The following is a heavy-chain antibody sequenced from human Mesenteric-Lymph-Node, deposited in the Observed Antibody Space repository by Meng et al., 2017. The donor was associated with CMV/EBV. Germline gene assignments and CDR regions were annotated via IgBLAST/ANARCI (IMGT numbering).Heavy chain of an antibody. J-gene: IGHJ6*02. CDR2: TYYRSRWYN. Sequence: SETLSLTCAISGDSVSSYTAGWNWIRQSPSRGLEWLGRTYYRSRWYNDYASSVKSRITINADTSKNQISLQLHSVTPEDTDVYYCASDLGYYESPYGMDVWGQGTTVTVSS. V-gene: IGHV6-1*01. CDR3: ASDLGYYESPYGMDV. D-gene: IGHD3-22*01. CDR1: GDSVSSYTAG.